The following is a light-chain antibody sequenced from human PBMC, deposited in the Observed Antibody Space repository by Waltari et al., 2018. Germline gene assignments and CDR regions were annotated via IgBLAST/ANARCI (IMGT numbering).Light chain of an antibody. Sequence: SYELTQPSSVSVSPGQMARITCSGDALPPHYIHLYQNKSGQAPVLVMFKNSERPSGIPERISGSSSGTTVTLTITGVQAEDEADYYCQSVDNSFGYVVFGGGTKLTVL. CDR1: ALPPHY. CDR2: KNS. V-gene: IGLV3-25*03. J-gene: IGLJ2*01. CDR3: QSVDNSFGYVV.